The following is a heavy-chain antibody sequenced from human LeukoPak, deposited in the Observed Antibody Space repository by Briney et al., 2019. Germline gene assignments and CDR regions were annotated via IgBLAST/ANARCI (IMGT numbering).Heavy chain of an antibody. V-gene: IGHV1-69*13. CDR2: IIPIFGTA. D-gene: IGHD2-2*01. J-gene: IGHJ5*02. CDR3: ARSGDIVVVPAATNNWFDP. CDR1: GGTFSSYA. Sequence: ASVKVSCKASGGTFSSYAISWVRQASGQGLEWMGGIIPIFGTANYAQKFQGRVTITADESTSTAYMELSSLRSEDTAVYYCARSGDIVVVPAATNNWFDPWGQGTLVTVSS.